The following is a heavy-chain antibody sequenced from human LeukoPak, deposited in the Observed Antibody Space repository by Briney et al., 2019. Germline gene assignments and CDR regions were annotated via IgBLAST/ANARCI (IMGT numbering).Heavy chain of an antibody. Sequence: ASVKVSCKASGYTFTSYYMHWVRQAPGQGLEWMGIINPSGGSTSYAQKFQGRVTMTRDMSTSTVYMELSSLRSEDTAVYYCAREGLDAYYFDYWGQGTLVTVSS. CDR1: GYTFTSYY. D-gene: IGHD6-19*01. J-gene: IGHJ4*02. CDR2: INPSGGST. CDR3: AREGLDAYYFDY. V-gene: IGHV1-46*01.